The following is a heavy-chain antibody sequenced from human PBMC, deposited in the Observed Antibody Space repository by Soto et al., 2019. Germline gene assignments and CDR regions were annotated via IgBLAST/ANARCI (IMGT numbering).Heavy chain of an antibody. D-gene: IGHD3-22*01. CDR3: AKDCYYDSSGYSYNWFDP. Sequence: LRLSCAASGFTFSSYCMHWVRQAPGKGLEWVAVISYDGSNKYYADSVKGRFTISRDNSKNTLYLQMNSLRAEDTAVYYCAKDCYYDSSGYSYNWFDPWGQGTLVTVSS. J-gene: IGHJ5*02. CDR2: ISYDGSNK. V-gene: IGHV3-30*18. CDR1: GFTFSSYC.